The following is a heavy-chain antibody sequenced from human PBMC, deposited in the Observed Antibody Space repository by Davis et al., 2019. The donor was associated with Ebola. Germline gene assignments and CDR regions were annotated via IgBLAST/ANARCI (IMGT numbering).Heavy chain of an antibody. V-gene: IGHV1-18*01. D-gene: IGHD2-21*01. CDR2: ISAYNGNT. CDR3: ARRRDYDAFDI. CDR1: GYTFTSYA. J-gene: IGHJ3*02. Sequence: ASVKVSCKASGYTFTSYAMHWVRQAPGQGLEWMGWISAYNGNTNYAQKLQGRVTMTTDTSTSTAYMELRSLRSDDTAVYYCARRRDYDAFDIWGQGTMVTVSS.